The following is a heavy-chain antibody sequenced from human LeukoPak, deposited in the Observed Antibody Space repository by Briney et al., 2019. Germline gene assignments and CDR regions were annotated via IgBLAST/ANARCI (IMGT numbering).Heavy chain of an antibody. CDR2: IYYSGST. Sequence: SETLSFTCTVSGGSISSSSYYWGWIRQPPGKGLEWIGSIYYSGSTYYNPSLKSRVTISVDTSKNQFSLKLSSVTAADTAVYYCARRGIAAAGTPFNDYWGQGTLVTVSS. CDR1: GGSISSSSYY. V-gene: IGHV4-39*07. D-gene: IGHD6-13*01. J-gene: IGHJ4*02. CDR3: ARRGIAAAGTPFNDY.